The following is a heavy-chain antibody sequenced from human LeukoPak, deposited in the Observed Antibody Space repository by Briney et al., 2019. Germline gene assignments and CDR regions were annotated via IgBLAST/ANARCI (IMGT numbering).Heavy chain of an antibody. V-gene: IGHV3-11*01. CDR3: ARDWGDYCYDSSPYYFDY. CDR1: GFTFSDYY. D-gene: IGHD3-22*01. Sequence: GGSLRLSCAAPGFTFSDYYMSSIRQAPGKGLEWVSYISSSGSTIYYADSVKGRFTISRDNAKNSLYLQMNSLRAEDTAVYYCARDWGDYCYDSSPYYFDYWGQGTLVTVSS. J-gene: IGHJ4*02. CDR2: ISSSGSTI.